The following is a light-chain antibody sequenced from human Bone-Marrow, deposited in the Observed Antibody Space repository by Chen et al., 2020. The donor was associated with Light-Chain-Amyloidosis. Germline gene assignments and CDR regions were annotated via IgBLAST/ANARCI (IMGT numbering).Light chain of an antibody. J-gene: IGLJ1*01. CDR1: SSDVGGDNP. V-gene: IGLV2-14*01. Sequence: QSALTQPASVSGSPGQSITTSCPGTSSDVGGDNPVSWYQQHPDKAPKLMIYEVTNRPSWVPDRFSGSKSDNTASLTISGLQTEDEADYFCSSYTITNTLVFGSGTRVTVL. CDR3: SSYTITNTLV. CDR2: EVT.